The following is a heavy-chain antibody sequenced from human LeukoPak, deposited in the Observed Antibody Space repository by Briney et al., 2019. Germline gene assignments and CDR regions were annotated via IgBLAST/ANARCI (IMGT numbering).Heavy chain of an antibody. CDR2: ITGDGAGT. CDR3: VKDPVYSAGSDH. CDR1: GFTFDDYA. D-gene: IGHD2-21*01. V-gene: IGHV3-43*02. J-gene: IGHJ4*02. Sequence: GGSLRLSCAASGFTFDDYAMHWVRQAPGRGLEWVSLITGDGAGTNYTDSVKGRFTISRDNSKNSLYLQMNSLRIEDTALYYCVKDPVYSAGSDHWGQGTLVTVSS.